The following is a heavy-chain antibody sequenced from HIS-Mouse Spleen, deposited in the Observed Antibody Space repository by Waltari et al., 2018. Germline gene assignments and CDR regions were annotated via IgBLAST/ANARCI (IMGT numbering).Heavy chain of an antibody. CDR3: ARGALTVTTIAAFDI. Sequence: EVQLVESGGGLVQPGGSLRLSCAASGFTFSSYSMNWVRQAPGKGLEWVSYISSSSSTIYYADSVKGRFTISRDNAKNSLYLQMNSLRAEDTAVYYCARGALTVTTIAAFDIWGQGTMVTVSS. CDR1: GFTFSSYS. J-gene: IGHJ3*02. V-gene: IGHV3-48*01. D-gene: IGHD4-17*01. CDR2: ISSSSSTI.